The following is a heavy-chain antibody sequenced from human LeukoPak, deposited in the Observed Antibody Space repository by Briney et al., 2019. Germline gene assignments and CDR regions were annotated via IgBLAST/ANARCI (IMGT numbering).Heavy chain of an antibody. CDR3: ARETYYYGSGSYYYYYYYMDV. D-gene: IGHD3-10*01. J-gene: IGHJ6*03. Sequence: GGSLRLSCAASGFTFSSYWMSWVCQAPGKGLEWVANIKQDGSEKYYVDSVKGRFTISRDNAKNSLYLQMNSLRAEDTAVYYCARETYYYGSGSYYYYYYYMDVWGKGTTVTVSS. V-gene: IGHV3-7*01. CDR1: GFTFSSYW. CDR2: IKQDGSEK.